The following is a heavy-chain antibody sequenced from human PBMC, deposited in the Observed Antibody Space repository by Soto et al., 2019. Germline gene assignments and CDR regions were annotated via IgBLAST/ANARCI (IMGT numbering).Heavy chain of an antibody. CDR2: IYYSGST. V-gene: IGHV4-59*01. CDR3: ARGGYSYGDWFDP. D-gene: IGHD5-18*01. CDR1: GGSISSYY. J-gene: IGHJ5*02. Sequence: PSETLSLTCTVPGGSISSYYWSWIRQPPGKGLEWIGYIYYSGSTNYNPSLKSRVTISVDTSKNQFSLKLSSVTAADTAVYYCARGGYSYGDWFDPWGQGTLVTVSS.